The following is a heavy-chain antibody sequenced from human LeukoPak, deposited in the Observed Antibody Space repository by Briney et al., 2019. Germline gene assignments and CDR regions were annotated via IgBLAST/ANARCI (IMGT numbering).Heavy chain of an antibody. J-gene: IGHJ4*02. CDR3: AKDGSGVAAADYYFDY. Sequence: GRSLRLSCSPSGFTFSSYAISWVRHAPGNGLEWVSAISGSGGSTFYADSVKGRFTISRDNSKNTLYMQMNSLRAEDTAVYYCAKDGSGVAAADYYFDYWGQGTLVTVSS. CDR2: ISGSGGST. D-gene: IGHD2-15*01. CDR1: GFTFSSYA. V-gene: IGHV3-23*01.